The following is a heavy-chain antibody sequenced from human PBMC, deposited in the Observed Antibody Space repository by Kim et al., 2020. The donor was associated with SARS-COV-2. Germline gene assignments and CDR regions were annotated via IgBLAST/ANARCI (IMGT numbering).Heavy chain of an antibody. V-gene: IGHV4-39*07. CDR2: T. D-gene: IGHD1-1*01. J-gene: IGHJ4*02. CDR3: AREGINFNYFDF. Sequence: TQSNPPLQGRVTASLNTSRRQVSLKLTSVTAADTAVYYCAREGINFNYFDFWGQGILVTVSS.